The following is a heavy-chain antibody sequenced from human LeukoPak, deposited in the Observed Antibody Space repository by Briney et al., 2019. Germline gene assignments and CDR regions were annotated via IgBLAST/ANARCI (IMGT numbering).Heavy chain of an antibody. D-gene: IGHD3-22*01. CDR2: ISISGSTI. CDR1: GFTFSDFY. J-gene: IGHJ4*02. V-gene: IGHV3-11*01. Sequence: GGSLRLSCAASGFTFSDFYMSWIRLTPGKGLEWVSYISISGSTIYYADSVKDRLTLSSDNAKNSLYTQMNSLRAEDTAVYYCERDQRRTYYYDTSGYGHFDYWGQGTLVPVSS. CDR3: ERDQRRTYYYDTSGYGHFDY.